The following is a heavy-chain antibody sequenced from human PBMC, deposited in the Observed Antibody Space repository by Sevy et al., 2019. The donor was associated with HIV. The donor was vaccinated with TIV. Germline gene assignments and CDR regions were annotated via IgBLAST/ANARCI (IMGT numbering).Heavy chain of an antibody. V-gene: IGHV3-23*01. Sequence: GGSLRLSCAASGFTFSKYSMSWVRQPPGKGLEWVSTLSFGCGQINYADSVKGRFTISRDNSKSWVYLQMNNLRPEETAVYYCAREGCTKPHDYWGQGILVTVSS. J-gene: IGHJ4*02. D-gene: IGHD2-8*01. CDR2: LSFGCGQI. CDR1: GFTFSKYS. CDR3: AREGCTKPHDY.